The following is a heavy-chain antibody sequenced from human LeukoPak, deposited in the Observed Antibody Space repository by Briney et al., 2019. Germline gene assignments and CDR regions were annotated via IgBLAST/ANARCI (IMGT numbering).Heavy chain of an antibody. V-gene: IGHV4-34*01. J-gene: IGHJ4*02. CDR1: GGSFSGYY. CDR3: ARASGYYDSSGYHINYFDY. Sequence: SETLSLTCAVYGGSFSGYYWSWIRQPPGKGLEWIGEINHSGSTYYNPSLKSRVTISVDTSKNQFSLKLSSVTAADTAVYYCARASGYYDSSGYHINYFDYWGQGTLVTVSS. CDR2: INHSGST. D-gene: IGHD3-22*01.